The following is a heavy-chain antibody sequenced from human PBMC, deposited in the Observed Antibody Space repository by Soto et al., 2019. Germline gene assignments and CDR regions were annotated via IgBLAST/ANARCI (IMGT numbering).Heavy chain of an antibody. D-gene: IGHD3-22*01. CDR1: GYTFTSYG. CDR2: ISAYNGNT. V-gene: IGHV1-18*01. CDR3: ARWGYDSSGYYIGYFDL. J-gene: IGHJ2*01. Sequence: QVQLVQSGAEVKKPGASVKVSCKASGYTFTSYGITWVRQAPGQGLEWMGWISAYNGNTNYAQKLQGRVTMTTDTATSTPDMELRSLRSDDTAVYYCARWGYDSSGYYIGYFDLWGRGTLVTVSS.